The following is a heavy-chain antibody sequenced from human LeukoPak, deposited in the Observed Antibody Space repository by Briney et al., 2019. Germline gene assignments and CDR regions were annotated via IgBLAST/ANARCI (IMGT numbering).Heavy chain of an antibody. D-gene: IGHD2-2*01. CDR1: GYTFTSYY. CDR3: ARARGDIVVVPAAIWFDP. Sequence: ASVKVSCKASGYTFTSYYMHWMRQDPGQGLEWMGWIKPNNGGTNYAQKFQGRVTMTRDTSISTAYMELSRLRSDDTAVYYCARARGDIVVVPAAIWFDPWGQGTLVTVSS. J-gene: IGHJ5*02. CDR2: IKPNNGGT. V-gene: IGHV1-2*02.